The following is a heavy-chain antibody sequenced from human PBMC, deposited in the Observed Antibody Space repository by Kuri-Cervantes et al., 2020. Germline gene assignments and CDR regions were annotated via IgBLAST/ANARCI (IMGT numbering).Heavy chain of an antibody. J-gene: IGHJ4*02. V-gene: IGHV1-69*05. CDR1: GGIFSSYA. Sequence: SAVNESCKASGGIFSSYAFSWVRQAPGQGLEWMGGIIPIFGTANYAQEFQGRVTITTDESTSKAYMELSSLGSEDTAVYYCAGGGVEMATITLDYWGQGTLITVSS. CDR3: AGGGVEMATITLDY. CDR2: IIPIFGTA. D-gene: IGHD5-24*01.